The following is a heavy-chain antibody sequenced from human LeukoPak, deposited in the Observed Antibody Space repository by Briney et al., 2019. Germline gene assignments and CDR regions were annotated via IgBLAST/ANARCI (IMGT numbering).Heavy chain of an antibody. CDR3: AKATGNLGN. D-gene: IGHD1-1*01. V-gene: IGHV3-23*01. CDR2: ISNNDGST. CDR1: EFTFSSYS. J-gene: IGHJ4*02. Sequence: GGSLRLSCAASEFTFSSYSMNWVRQAPGKGLEWVSTISNNDGSTYYADSVKGRFTISRDNSKNTLYLQIYTLTADDTAIYYCAKATGNLGNWGQGTQVTVSS.